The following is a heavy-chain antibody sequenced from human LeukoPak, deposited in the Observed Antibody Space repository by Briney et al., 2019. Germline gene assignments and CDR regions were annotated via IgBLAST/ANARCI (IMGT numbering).Heavy chain of an antibody. CDR2: IKQDGSEK. CDR1: GFTSSSYW. D-gene: IGHD3-22*01. J-gene: IGHJ4*02. CDR3: ARARNDSSGCLDY. Sequence: RGSLRLSCVSSGFTSSSYWMSWVRQAPGKGLEWVAHIKQDGSEKYYVESVKGRFSISRDNAKNSLYLQMNSLRAEDTAVYYCARARNDSSGCLDYWGQGTLVTVSS. V-gene: IGHV3-7*01.